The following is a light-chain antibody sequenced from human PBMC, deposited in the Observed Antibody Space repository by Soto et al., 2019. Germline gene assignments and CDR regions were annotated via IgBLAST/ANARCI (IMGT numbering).Light chain of an antibody. CDR2: GAS. Sequence: EIVMTQSPATLSVSPGERATLSCRASQSVSSNLAWYQQKPGQAPRLLIHGASTRATGIPARFSGSGSGTEFTLTISSLQSEDFAVYYCQQYNNWPVTFGQGTKLESK. V-gene: IGKV3-15*01. J-gene: IGKJ2*01. CDR3: QQYNNWPVT. CDR1: QSVSSN.